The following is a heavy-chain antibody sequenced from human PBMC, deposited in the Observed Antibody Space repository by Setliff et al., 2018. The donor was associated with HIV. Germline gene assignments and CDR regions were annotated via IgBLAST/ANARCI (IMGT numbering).Heavy chain of an antibody. J-gene: IGHJ4*02. D-gene: IGHD6-25*01. Sequence: PGGSLRLSCAASGFTFGSYAMSWVRQAPGKGLEWVSAISGSGGSTYYADSVKGRFTISRDNSKNTLFLQMTSLRAEDTALYFCVKSHRTLYQRGYFDSWGQGTLVTVSS. V-gene: IGHV3-23*01. CDR3: VKSHRTLYQRGYFDS. CDR2: ISGSGGST. CDR1: GFTFGSYA.